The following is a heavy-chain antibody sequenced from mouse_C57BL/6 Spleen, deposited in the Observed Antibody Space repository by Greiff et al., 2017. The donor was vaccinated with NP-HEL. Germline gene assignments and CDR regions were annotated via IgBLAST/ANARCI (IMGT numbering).Heavy chain of an antibody. Sequence: QVQLQQSGAELVKPGASVKISCKASGYAFSSYWMNWVKQRPGKGLEWIGQIYPGDGDTNYNGKFKGKATLTADKSSSTAYMQLSSLTSEDSAVYFCARQPVIYDGYYGYFDVWGTGTTVTVSS. CDR2: IYPGDGDT. V-gene: IGHV1-80*01. CDR3: ARQPVIYDGYYGYFDV. D-gene: IGHD2-3*01. CDR1: GYAFSSYW. J-gene: IGHJ1*03.